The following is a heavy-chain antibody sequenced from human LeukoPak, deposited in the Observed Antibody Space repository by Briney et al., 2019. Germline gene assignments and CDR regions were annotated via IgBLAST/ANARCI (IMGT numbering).Heavy chain of an antibody. Sequence: SETLSLTCTVSGYSISSGYYWGLIRQPPGKGLEWIGSIYHSGSTYYNPPLKSRVTISVDTSKNQFSLKLSSVTAADTAVYYCARGDFDRDSSGYYYGSAFDIWGQGTMVTVSS. CDR2: IYHSGST. CDR1: GYSISSGYY. J-gene: IGHJ3*02. CDR3: ARGDFDRDSSGYYYGSAFDI. D-gene: IGHD3-22*01. V-gene: IGHV4-38-2*02.